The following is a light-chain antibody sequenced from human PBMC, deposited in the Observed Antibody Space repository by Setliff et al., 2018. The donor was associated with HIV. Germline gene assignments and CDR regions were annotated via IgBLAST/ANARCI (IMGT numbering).Light chain of an antibody. CDR3: CSYAGTYTSYWI. CDR2: DVS. V-gene: IGLV2-11*01. Sequence: QSVLTQPRSVSGSPGQSVTISRTGTSSDVGAYNYVSWYQQHPGKAPKLMIYDVSNRPSGVPDRFSGSKSGNTASLTISGLQAEDEADYYCCSYAGTYTSYWIFGGGTKVTVL. CDR1: SSDVGAYNY. J-gene: IGLJ3*02.